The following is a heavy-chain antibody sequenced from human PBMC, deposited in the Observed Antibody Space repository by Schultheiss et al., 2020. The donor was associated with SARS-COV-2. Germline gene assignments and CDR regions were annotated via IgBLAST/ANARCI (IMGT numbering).Heavy chain of an antibody. D-gene: IGHD6-13*01. J-gene: IGHJ5*02. CDR1: GGSISSYY. CDR3: ARGGPVYSSSWYWFDP. Sequence: SETLSLTCTVSGGSISSYYWSWIRQPPGKGLEWIGYIYYSGSTNYNPSLKSRVTISVDTSKNQFSLKLSSVTAADTAVYYCARGGPVYSSSWYWFDPWGQGILVTVSS. V-gene: IGHV4-59*08. CDR2: IYYSGST.